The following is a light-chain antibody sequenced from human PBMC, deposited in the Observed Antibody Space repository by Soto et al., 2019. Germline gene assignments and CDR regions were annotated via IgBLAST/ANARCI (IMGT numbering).Light chain of an antibody. V-gene: IGKV3-20*01. Sequence: EIVLRKSPGTLSLSPGEGATLSCWASQSVRASYLAWYQQSPGQPPRLLIYDASTRAPGIPDRFSGSGSGTDFTLTIRRLEPEDFAVYYCHQYGTSKTFGQGSKVDIK. J-gene: IGKJ1*01. CDR3: HQYGTSKT. CDR1: QSVRASY. CDR2: DAS.